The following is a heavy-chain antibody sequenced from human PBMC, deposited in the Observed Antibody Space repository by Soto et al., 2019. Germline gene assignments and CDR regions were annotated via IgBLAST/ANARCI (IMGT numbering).Heavy chain of an antibody. CDR2: IYYSGSI. D-gene: IGHD6-19*01. V-gene: IGHV4-59*01. Sequence: XGTLSLTCTVSGGSISNYYWSWIRQPPGKGLEWIGYIYYSGSINYNPSLKSRVTISEDTSKNQFSLKMSSVTAADTAVYYCAREIAVAGTHYFDYWGQGTLVTVS. CDR3: AREIAVAGTHYFDY. CDR1: GGSISNYY. J-gene: IGHJ4*02.